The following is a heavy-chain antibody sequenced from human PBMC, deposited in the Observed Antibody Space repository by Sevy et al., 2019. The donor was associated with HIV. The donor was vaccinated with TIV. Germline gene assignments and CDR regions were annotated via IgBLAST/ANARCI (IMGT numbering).Heavy chain of an antibody. V-gene: IGHV4-61*02. J-gene: IGHJ6*03. CDR3: ASSGDYDYYLDV. CDR2: IYTSGST. Sequence: SETLSLTCTVSGGSISSGSYYWSWIRQPAGKGLEWIGRIYTSGSTNYNPSLKSRVTISVDTTKNHFSLMLSSVTAADKAVDYCASSGDYDYYLDVWGKGTTVTVSS. CDR1: GGSISSGSYY. D-gene: IGHD2-8*02.